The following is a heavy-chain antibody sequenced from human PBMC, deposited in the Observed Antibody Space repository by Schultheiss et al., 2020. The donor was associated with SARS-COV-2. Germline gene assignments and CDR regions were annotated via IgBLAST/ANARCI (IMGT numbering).Heavy chain of an antibody. V-gene: IGHV1-2*02. J-gene: IGHJ6*02. CDR2: INPNSGGT. CDR3: ARDPGYPQRDYYYYYGMDV. Sequence: ASVKVSCKASGYTFTGYYMHWVRQAPGQGLEWMGWINPNSGGTNYARKFQGRVTMTRDTSISTAYMELSRLRSDDTAVYYCARDPGYPQRDYYYYYGMDVWGQGTTVTVSS. CDR1: GYTFTGYY. D-gene: IGHD6-13*01.